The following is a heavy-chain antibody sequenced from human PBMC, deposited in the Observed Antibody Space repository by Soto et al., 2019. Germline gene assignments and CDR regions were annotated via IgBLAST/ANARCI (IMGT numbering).Heavy chain of an antibody. CDR1: GFTFSSYG. Sequence: QVQLVESGGGVVQPGRSLRLSCAASGFTFSSYGMHWVRQAPGKGLEWVAVISYDGSNKYYADSVKGRFTISRDNSKNTLYLQRNSLRADDTAVYYCAKDPGFAGATTSFYFDYWGQGTLVTVSS. CDR3: AKDPGFAGATTSFYFDY. D-gene: IGHD1-26*01. CDR2: ISYDGSNK. V-gene: IGHV3-30*18. J-gene: IGHJ4*02.